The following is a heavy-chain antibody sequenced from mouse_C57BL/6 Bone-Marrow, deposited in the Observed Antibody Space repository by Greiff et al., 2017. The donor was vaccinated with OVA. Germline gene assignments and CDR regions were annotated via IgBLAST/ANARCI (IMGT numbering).Heavy chain of an antibody. CDR3: SIYYFYSNWYFDV. D-gene: IGHD1-1*01. J-gene: IGHJ1*03. V-gene: IGHV1-47*01. CDR1: GYTFTTYP. CDR2: FHPYNDDT. Sequence: QVQLQQSGAELVKPGASVKMSCKASGYTFTTYPIEWMKQNHGKSLEWIGNFHPYNDDTKYNEKFKGKATLTVEKSSSTVYLELSRLTSDDSAVYYCSIYYFYSNWYFDVWGTGTTVTVSS.